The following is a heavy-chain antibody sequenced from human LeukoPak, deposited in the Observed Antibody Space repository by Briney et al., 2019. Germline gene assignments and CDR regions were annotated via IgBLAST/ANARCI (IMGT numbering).Heavy chain of an antibody. D-gene: IGHD3-10*01. J-gene: IGHJ6*03. CDR2: IYYSGST. CDR1: GGSISSTTYY. V-gene: IGHV4-39*01. CDR3: ARLHWDSGYYYDYIDL. Sequence: SEALSLTCTVSGGSISSTTYYRGWIRQPPGKGLEWIGRIYYSGSTYYNPSLKSRVTISVDTSTNQFSLKLSSVTATDTAVYYCARLHWDSGYYYDYIDLWGEGTTVTVSS.